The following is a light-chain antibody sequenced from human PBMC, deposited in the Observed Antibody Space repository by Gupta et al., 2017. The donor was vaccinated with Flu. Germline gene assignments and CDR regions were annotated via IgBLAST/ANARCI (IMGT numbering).Light chain of an antibody. J-gene: IGKJ1*01. CDR3: RLDDSYRRT. Sequence: AIQMTKSPSSLSASVGDRVTITCRASQGIRNDLGWYQQKPGKAPKLLIYAASNLQSGVPSRFSGSGACTDFTLTVISLQPEDFATDYCRLDDSYRRTFGQGTKVEIK. CDR1: QGIRND. V-gene: IGKV1-6*01. CDR2: AAS.